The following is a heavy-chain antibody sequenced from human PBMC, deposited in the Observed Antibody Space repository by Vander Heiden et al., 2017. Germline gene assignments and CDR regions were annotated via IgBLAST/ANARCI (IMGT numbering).Heavy chain of an antibody. V-gene: IGHV4-34*01. CDR2: INQSGST. D-gene: IGHD2-2*01. Sequence: QVQLQQWGAGLLQPSETLSLTCAVSGGSFSGYYWSWIRQPPGEGLKGFVEINQSGSTNYNPSLKSRVTIAVDTSKNQFSLKLSSVTAADTAVYYCARGYCSSTSCSRPYYYYGMDVWGHGTTMTDSS. CDR3: ARGYCSSTSCSRPYYYYGMDV. CDR1: GGSFSGYY. J-gene: IGHJ6*02.